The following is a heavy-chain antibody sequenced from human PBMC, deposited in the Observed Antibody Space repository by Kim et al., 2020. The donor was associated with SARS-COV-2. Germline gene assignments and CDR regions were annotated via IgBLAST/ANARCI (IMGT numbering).Heavy chain of an antibody. CDR1: GGSISSSNYY. Sequence: SETLSLTCTVSGGSISSSNYYWGWLRQSPWKGLEWIGSISYNGITYYNPSLKSRVTLSVVTSKNKFSLSLSSVTATDTAVYYCARLDWNDARIFDYWGQGALVTVSS. CDR2: ISYNGIT. CDR3: ARLDWNDARIFDY. V-gene: IGHV4-39*01. J-gene: IGHJ4*02. D-gene: IGHD1-1*01.